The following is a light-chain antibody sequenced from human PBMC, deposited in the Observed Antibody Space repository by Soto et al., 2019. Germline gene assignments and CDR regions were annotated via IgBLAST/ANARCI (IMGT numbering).Light chain of an antibody. CDR3: LQHNSYPLT. V-gene: IGKV1-9*01. CDR1: QGIASY. J-gene: IGKJ4*01. Sequence: IQLTQSPSSLSASVGDRVTITCRASQGIASYVAWYQQKPGKAPKLLIYAASTLQSGVPSRFSGSGSGTDFTLTISSLQPGDFATYYCLQHNSYPLTFGGGTKVEIK. CDR2: AAS.